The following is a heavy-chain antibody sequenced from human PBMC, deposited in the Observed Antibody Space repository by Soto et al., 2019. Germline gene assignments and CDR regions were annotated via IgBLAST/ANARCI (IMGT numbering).Heavy chain of an antibody. V-gene: IGHV1-18*01. D-gene: IGHD2-21*02. CDR1: GYTFTSYG. Sequence: ASVKVSCKASGYTFTSYGISWVRQAPVRGLEWMGWISAYNGNTNYAQKLQGRVTMTTDTSTSTAYMELRSLRSDDTAVYYCARVAAYCGGDCYLYYYYGVDVWGQGTTVTVSS. CDR2: ISAYNGNT. CDR3: ARVAAYCGGDCYLYYYYGVDV. J-gene: IGHJ6*02.